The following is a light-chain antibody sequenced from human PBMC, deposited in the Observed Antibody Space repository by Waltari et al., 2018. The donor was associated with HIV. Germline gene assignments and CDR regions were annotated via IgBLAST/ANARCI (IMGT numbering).Light chain of an antibody. J-gene: IGLJ3*02. Sequence: QSVLTQPPSVSEAPRQRVAISCSGSSSNIANNAVNWYQQLPGKAPKLLIYYDDLLPSGVSDRFSGSKSGNTASLTVSGLQAEDEADYYCSSYAGSNNLVFGGGTKLTVL. CDR1: SSNIANNA. V-gene: IGLV1-36*01. CDR2: YDD. CDR3: SSYAGSNNLV.